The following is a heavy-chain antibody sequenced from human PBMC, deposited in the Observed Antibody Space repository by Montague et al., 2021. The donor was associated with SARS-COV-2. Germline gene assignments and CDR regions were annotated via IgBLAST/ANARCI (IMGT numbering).Heavy chain of an antibody. J-gene: IGHJ6*02. Sequence: SETLSLTCAVYGGSFSGYYWSWIRQPPGKGLEWIGEINHSGSTNYNPSLKSRVTISVDTSKNQFSLKLSPVTAADTAVYYCARVRYYGSGTSLGMDVWGQGTTVTVSS. CDR2: INHSGST. D-gene: IGHD3-10*01. CDR1: GGSFSGYY. CDR3: ARVRYYGSGTSLGMDV. V-gene: IGHV4-34*01.